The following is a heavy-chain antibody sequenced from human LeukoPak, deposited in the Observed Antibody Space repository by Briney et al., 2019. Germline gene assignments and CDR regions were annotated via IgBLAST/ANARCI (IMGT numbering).Heavy chain of an antibody. V-gene: IGHV4-34*01. Sequence: SETLSLTCAVYGGSFSAYYWSRIRQPPGKGLEWIGEIIHSGSTNYNPSLKSRVAISVDTSRNQFSLRLSSVTAADTAVYYCARGQRITMTDWGQGTLVTVSS. J-gene: IGHJ4*02. D-gene: IGHD3-22*01. CDR1: GGSFSAYY. CDR3: ARGQRITMTD. CDR2: IIHSGST.